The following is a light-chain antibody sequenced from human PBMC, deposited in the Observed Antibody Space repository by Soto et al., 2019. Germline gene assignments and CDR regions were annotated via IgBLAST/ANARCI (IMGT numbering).Light chain of an antibody. Sequence: EIVLTQFPATVSLSPGERATLSCRASQSISSNLAWYQQKPGQAPRLLIYGASTRATGIPARFSGSGSGTEFTLTISSLQSEDFAVYYCQQYYNWPFTFGQGTKLEIK. V-gene: IGKV3-15*01. J-gene: IGKJ2*01. CDR3: QQYYNWPFT. CDR2: GAS. CDR1: QSISSN.